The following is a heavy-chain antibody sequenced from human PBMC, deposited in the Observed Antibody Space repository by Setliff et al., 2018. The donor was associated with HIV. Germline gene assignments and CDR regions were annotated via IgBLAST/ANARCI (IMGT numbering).Heavy chain of an antibody. Sequence: TLSLTCIVSGASISSQYWSWIRQPAGKGLEWIGRVYSSGNTNYNPSFKSRVTMSVDTSKNQFSLNLNSVTAADTAVYYCASSPAWRSDFGLHTFDYWGQGTLVTVSS. V-gene: IGHV4-4*07. J-gene: IGHJ4*02. CDR1: GASISSQY. CDR3: ASSPAWRSDFGLHTFDY. D-gene: IGHD2-2*01. CDR2: VYSSGNT.